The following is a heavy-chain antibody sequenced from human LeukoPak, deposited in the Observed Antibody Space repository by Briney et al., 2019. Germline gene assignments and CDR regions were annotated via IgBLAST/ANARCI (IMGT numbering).Heavy chain of an antibody. CDR3: TRLVAGGFDS. J-gene: IGHJ4*02. D-gene: IGHD2-15*01. V-gene: IGHV1-69*06. CDR2: ITPLSDST. CDR1: GGSITNYA. Sequence: SVKVSCKFSGGSITNYAISWVRQAPGQGLDWMGRITPLSDSTNYAPKFQGRVTITADKSTNTAFMELSSLTSEDPAMYFCTRLVAGGFDSWGQGSLVTVSS.